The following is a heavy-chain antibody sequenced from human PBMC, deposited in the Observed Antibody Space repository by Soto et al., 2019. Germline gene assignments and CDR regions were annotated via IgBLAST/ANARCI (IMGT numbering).Heavy chain of an antibody. CDR2: IIPVFATT. D-gene: IGHD1-26*01. Sequence: QVQLVQSGAEVKKPGSSVKVSCKASGGTFSTYVISWVRQAPGQGLEWMGGIIPVFATTNYAQKFQGRVTITADESTRTGYMEVNSLRSEDTAVYYCARGRIAGAATDFYYYGMDVWGQGTSVTVSS. CDR1: GGTFSTYV. J-gene: IGHJ6*02. CDR3: ARGRIAGAATDFYYYGMDV. V-gene: IGHV1-69*12.